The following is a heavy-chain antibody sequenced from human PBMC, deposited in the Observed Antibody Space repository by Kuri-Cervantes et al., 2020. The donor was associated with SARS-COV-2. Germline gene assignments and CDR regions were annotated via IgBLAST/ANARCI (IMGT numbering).Heavy chain of an antibody. CDR2: ISYDGTNK. CDR3: ARPDCTINGVCFMDV. V-gene: IGHV3-30-3*01. D-gene: IGHD2-8*01. CDR1: GFTFSSYA. J-gene: IGHJ6*02. Sequence: GGSLRLSCAASGFTFSSYAMHWVRQAPGKGLEWVALISYDGTNKFYADSTKGRFTISRDNSRNTLYLQMNSLRAEDTAVFYCARPDCTINGVCFMDVWAQGTTVTVSS.